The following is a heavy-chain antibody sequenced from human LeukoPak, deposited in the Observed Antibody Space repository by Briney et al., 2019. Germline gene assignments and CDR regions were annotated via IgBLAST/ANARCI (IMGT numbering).Heavy chain of an antibody. CDR1: GYTFTSYV. V-gene: IGHV1-18*01. CDR2: ISTHNGNT. D-gene: IGHD2-2*01. J-gene: IGHJ4*02. Sequence: ASVKVSCKASGYTFTSYVINWVRQAPGEGTEWMGCISTHNGNTHYAQKVQGRVTLTADTSTGTAYMELRSLRSDDTAVYYCARGRNADEYYQQPLDSWGQGTLVIVSS. CDR3: ARGRNADEYYQQPLDS.